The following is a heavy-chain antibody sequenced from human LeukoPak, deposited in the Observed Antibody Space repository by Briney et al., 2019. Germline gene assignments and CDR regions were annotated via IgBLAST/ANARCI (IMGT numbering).Heavy chain of an antibody. CDR3: ARDLITIPVFDY. V-gene: IGHV3-30-3*01. J-gene: IGHJ4*02. CDR1: GFTFSRFA. Sequence: PGGSLRLSCAVSGFTFSRFAMNWVRQAPGKGLEWVAVISYDGSNKYYADSVKGRFTISRDNSKNTLYLQMNSLRAEDTAVYYCARDLITIPVFDYWGQGTLVTVSS. D-gene: IGHD3-9*01. CDR2: ISYDGSNK.